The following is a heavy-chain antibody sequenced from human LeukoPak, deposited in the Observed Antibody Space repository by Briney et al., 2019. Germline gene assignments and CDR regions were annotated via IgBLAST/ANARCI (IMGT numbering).Heavy chain of an antibody. Sequence: PGGSLRLSCAAPGFTLSSYSMTWVRQAPGKGLEWVSSISSSSSYIYYADSVKGRFTISRDNAKNSLYLQMSSLRAEDTAVYYCARVSTGYSYDFDYWGQGTLVTVSS. V-gene: IGHV3-21*01. CDR2: ISSSSSYI. J-gene: IGHJ4*02. D-gene: IGHD5-18*01. CDR1: GFTLSSYS. CDR3: ARVSTGYSYDFDY.